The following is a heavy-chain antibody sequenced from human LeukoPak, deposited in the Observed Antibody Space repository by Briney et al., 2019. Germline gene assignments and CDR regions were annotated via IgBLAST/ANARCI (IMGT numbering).Heavy chain of an antibody. Sequence: SETLSLTCTVSGGSISSYYWGWIRQPPGKGLEWIGSIYYSGSTYYNPSLKSRVTISVDTSKNQFSLKLSSVTAADTAVYYCARHGIVGATSRRPFDYWGQGTLVTVSS. J-gene: IGHJ4*02. CDR1: GGSISSYY. CDR2: IYYSGST. D-gene: IGHD1-26*01. CDR3: ARHGIVGATSRRPFDY. V-gene: IGHV4-39*01.